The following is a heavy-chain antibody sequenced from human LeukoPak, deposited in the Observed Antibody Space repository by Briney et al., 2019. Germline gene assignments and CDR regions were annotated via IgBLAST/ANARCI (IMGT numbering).Heavy chain of an antibody. J-gene: IGHJ5*02. CDR3: ARDQRSGWFDP. CDR1: GGSISSYY. V-gene: IGHV4-59*01. CDR2: IYYSGST. Sequence: SETLSLTCTVSGGSISSYYWSWIRQPPGKGLEWIGYIYYSGSTNYNPSLKSRVTLSVDTSKDQFSLKLSSVTAADTAVYYCARDQRSGWFDPWGQGTLVTVSS.